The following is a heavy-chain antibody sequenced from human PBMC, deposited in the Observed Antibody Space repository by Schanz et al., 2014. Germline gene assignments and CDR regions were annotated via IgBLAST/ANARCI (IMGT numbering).Heavy chain of an antibody. V-gene: IGHV1-3*04. CDR1: EYSFTSYS. Sequence: QVHLVQSGAEVKRPGASVKVSCKASEYSFTSYSMHWVRQAPGQRLEWMGWINTGSGDTKYSQNFQGRVTITRDTSTSTVYMELRSLRSEDTAVYSCARGIGGYGANNYFDYWGQGTLVTVSS. CDR3: ARGIGGYGANNYFDY. CDR2: INTGSGDT. D-gene: IGHD5-12*01. J-gene: IGHJ4*02.